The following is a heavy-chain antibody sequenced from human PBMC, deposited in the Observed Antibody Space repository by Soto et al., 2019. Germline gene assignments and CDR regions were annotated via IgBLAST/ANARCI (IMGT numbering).Heavy chain of an antibody. D-gene: IGHD6-6*01. J-gene: IGHJ5*02. V-gene: IGHV3-7*01. Sequence: GGSLRLSCAASGFTFSSFWMNWVRQAPGKGLEWVANIKQDGSEKYYVDSVKGRFTISRDNAKNSLYLQMNSLRAEDTAVYYCASSIAARMNWFDPWGQGTLVTVSS. CDR1: GFTFSSFW. CDR2: IKQDGSEK. CDR3: ASSIAARMNWFDP.